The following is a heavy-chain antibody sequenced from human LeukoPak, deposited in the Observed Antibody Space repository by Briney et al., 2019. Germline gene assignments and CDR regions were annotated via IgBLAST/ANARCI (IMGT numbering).Heavy chain of an antibody. D-gene: IGHD6-19*01. Sequence: SETLSLTCAVYGGSFSGYYWSWIRQPPGKGLEWIGEINHSGSTNYNPSLKSRVTISVDTSKNQFSLKLSSVTAADTAVYYCASGEPSSGWYFPYNWFDPWGQGTLVTVSS. J-gene: IGHJ5*02. CDR3: ASGEPSSGWYFPYNWFDP. CDR1: GGSFSGYY. V-gene: IGHV4-34*01. CDR2: INHSGST.